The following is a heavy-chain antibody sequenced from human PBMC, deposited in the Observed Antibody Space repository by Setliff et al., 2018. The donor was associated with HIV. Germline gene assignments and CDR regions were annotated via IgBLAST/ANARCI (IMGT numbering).Heavy chain of an antibody. D-gene: IGHD3-16*01. CDR1: GVSISNYY. CDR3: AKTVVGDSYALPNDGFDI. J-gene: IGHJ3*02. Sequence: KPSETLSLTCTVSGVSISNYYWSWIRQPPGKGLEWIGYMYYSGSTNYNPSLKSRATMSVDTSNNRFSLKLSSVTALDTAVYYCAKTVVGDSYALPNDGFDIWGQGTMVTVSS. CDR2: MYYSGST. V-gene: IGHV4-59*12.